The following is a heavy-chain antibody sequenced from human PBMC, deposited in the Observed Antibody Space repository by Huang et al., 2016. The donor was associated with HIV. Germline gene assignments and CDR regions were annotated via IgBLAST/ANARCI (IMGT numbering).Heavy chain of an antibody. J-gene: IGHJ3*02. CDR2: ISYDGSNK. CDR1: GFTFSSYG. V-gene: IGHV3-30*18. Sequence: QVQLVESGGGVVQPGRSLRLSCAASGFTFSSYGMHWVRQAPGKGLEWVAVISYDGSNKYYADSVKGRFTISRDNSKNTLYLQMNSLRAEDTAVYYCAKDLYDYYDSSGSCCTDAFDIWGQGTMVTVSS. D-gene: IGHD3-22*01. CDR3: AKDLYDYYDSSGSCCTDAFDI.